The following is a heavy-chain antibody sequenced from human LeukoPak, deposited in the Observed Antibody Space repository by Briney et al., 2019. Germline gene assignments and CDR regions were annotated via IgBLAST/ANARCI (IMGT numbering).Heavy chain of an antibody. CDR2: INTDGSST. CDR1: GFTFSSYW. V-gene: IGHV3-74*01. J-gene: IGHJ6*03. D-gene: IGHD6-25*01. CDR3: ARFAAGGSYYYMDV. Sequence: GGSLRLSCAASGFTFSSYWMHWVRQAPGEGLVWVSRINTDGSSTIYADSVKGRFTISRDNAKNSLYLQMNSLRADDTAVYYCARFAAGGSYYYMDVWGKGTTVTVSS.